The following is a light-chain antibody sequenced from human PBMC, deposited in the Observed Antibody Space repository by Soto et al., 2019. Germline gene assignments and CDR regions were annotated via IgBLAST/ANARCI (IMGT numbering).Light chain of an antibody. CDR1: QGISNS. Sequence: DIQVTQSPSAMSASVGDRVTITCRASQGISNSVAWFQQKPGKGPKRLIYGASSLQSGVPSRFSGSGSGTEFTHTISSLQPEDFEIYYFLQYSSYPRKFGQGTRVDSK. CDR3: LQYSSYPRK. CDR2: GAS. J-gene: IGKJ1*01. V-gene: IGKV1-17*03.